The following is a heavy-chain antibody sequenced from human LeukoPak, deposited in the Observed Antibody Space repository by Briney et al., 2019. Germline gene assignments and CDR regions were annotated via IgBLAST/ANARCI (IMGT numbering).Heavy chain of an antibody. CDR2: TNPQSGGT. Sequence: ASVKVSCKASGYTFTGYNIHWVRQAPGQGLEWMGWTNPQSGGTTYAQKFQGRVTMTRDTSISTAYMELSRLRSDDTAIYYCARCVRDGIVGATAGYWGQGTLVTVSS. CDR3: ARCVRDGIVGATAGY. V-gene: IGHV1-2*02. CDR1: GYTFTGYN. D-gene: IGHD1-26*01. J-gene: IGHJ4*02.